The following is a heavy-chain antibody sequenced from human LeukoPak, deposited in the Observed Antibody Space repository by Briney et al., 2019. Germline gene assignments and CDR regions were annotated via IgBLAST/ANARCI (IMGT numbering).Heavy chain of an antibody. V-gene: IGHV3-23*01. Sequence: GGSLRLSCAASGFTFSSYAMSWVRQAPGKGPEWVSAISHSGGTTCYADSVKGRFTITRDNSKNTLYLQMNSLRAEDTAVYYCAKANVKYCSGGSCFDAFDIWGQGTMVTVSS. J-gene: IGHJ3*02. CDR1: GFTFSSYA. CDR2: ISHSGGTT. D-gene: IGHD2-15*01. CDR3: AKANVKYCSGGSCFDAFDI.